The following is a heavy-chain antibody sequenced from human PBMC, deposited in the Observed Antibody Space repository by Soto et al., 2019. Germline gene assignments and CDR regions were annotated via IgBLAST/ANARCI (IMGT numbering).Heavy chain of an antibody. CDR3: AISVEGHFDY. CDR2: ITSDTNTI. CDR1: GFPFSIYS. D-gene: IGHD6-19*01. V-gene: IGHV3-48*02. Sequence: EVQLVESGGGLVQPGGSLRLTCVASGFPFSIYSMNWVRQAPGKGLEWSSYITSDTNTIKYADSVKGRFTISRDNAKNLVYLQMNSLRDEDTAVSFCAISVEGHFDYWGQGTVVTVSS. J-gene: IGHJ4*02.